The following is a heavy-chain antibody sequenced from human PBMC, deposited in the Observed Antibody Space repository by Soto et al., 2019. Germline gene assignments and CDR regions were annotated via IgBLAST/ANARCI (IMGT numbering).Heavy chain of an antibody. CDR3: AKEGPGGGRHFYYAMDV. CDR2: TTNDGNNE. CDR1: GFVFSDYG. J-gene: IGHJ6*02. D-gene: IGHD1-26*01. Sequence: GGSLRLSCSASGFVFSDYGMHWVRQAPGKGLEWVALTTNDGNNEYYRESVKGRFSISRGRSTNTVDLLMNSLRPEDTGVYYCAKEGPGGGRHFYYAMDVWGQGTTVPVSS. V-gene: IGHV3-30*02.